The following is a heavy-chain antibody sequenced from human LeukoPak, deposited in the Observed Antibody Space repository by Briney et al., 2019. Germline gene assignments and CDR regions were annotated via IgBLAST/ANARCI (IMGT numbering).Heavy chain of an antibody. CDR3: ARKENVYYYFDY. Sequence: SDTLSLTCAVSGYSITSNSWWGWIRQPRGKGLEWIGYIYHSGTTYYNPSLQSRVTMSVDTSKNQFSLKLSSVTAVDTAVYYCARKENVYYYFDYWGQGTLVTVSS. CDR2: IYHSGTT. V-gene: IGHV4-28*01. D-gene: IGHD3-10*01. CDR1: GYSITSNSW. J-gene: IGHJ4*02.